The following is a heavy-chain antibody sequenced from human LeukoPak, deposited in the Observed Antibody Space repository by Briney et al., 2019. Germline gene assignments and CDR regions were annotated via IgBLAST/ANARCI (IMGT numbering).Heavy chain of an antibody. Sequence: SETLSLTCTVSGDSISTYYWSWFRQPPGKGLEWIGYIYYSGYTNYIPSLKSRVTISLDTSKNQFSLSLSSVTAADTAVYYCARGNLVATLYFDYWGQGALVTVSS. J-gene: IGHJ4*02. V-gene: IGHV4-59*01. CDR1: GDSISTYY. CDR3: ARGNLVATLYFDY. CDR2: IYYSGYT. D-gene: IGHD5-12*01.